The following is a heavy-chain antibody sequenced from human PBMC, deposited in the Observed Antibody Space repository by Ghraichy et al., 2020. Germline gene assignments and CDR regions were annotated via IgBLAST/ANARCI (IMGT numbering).Heavy chain of an antibody. Sequence: GGSLRLSCAASGFTFSSYAMHWVRQAPGKGLEWVAVISYDGSNKYYADSVKGRFTISRDNSKNTLYLQMNSLRAEDTAVYYCARDQIAVAGTGYFQHWGQGTLVTVSS. CDR3: ARDQIAVAGTGYFQH. CDR1: GFTFSSYA. D-gene: IGHD6-19*01. J-gene: IGHJ1*01. V-gene: IGHV3-30*04. CDR2: ISYDGSNK.